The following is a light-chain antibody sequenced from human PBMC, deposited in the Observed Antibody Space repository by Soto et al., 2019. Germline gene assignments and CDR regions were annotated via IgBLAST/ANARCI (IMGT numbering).Light chain of an antibody. J-gene: IGLJ3*02. CDR3: SSYTSSSTLV. CDR2: EVS. Sequence: QSVLTQPASVSGSPGQSIAISCTGTSTDVGGYKYVSWYQQHPGKAPKLMIYEVSNRPSGVSDRFSGVKSGNTASLTISGLQAEDEADYYCSSYTSSSTLVFGGGTKLTVL. CDR1: STDVGGYKY. V-gene: IGLV2-14*01.